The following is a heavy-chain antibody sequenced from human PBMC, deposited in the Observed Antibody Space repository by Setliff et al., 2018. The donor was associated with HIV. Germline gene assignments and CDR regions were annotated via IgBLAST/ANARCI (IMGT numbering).Heavy chain of an antibody. D-gene: IGHD1-26*01. Sequence: SVKVSCKASGGTFSSYAISWVRQAPGQGLEWMGGIIPMFGAANYAQKFQGRVTITTDTSTSTAYMELRSLRSDDTAVYYCARMCGLPNDAFDIWGQGTMVTVSS. CDR2: IIPMFGAA. V-gene: IGHV1-69*05. CDR3: ARMCGLPNDAFDI. CDR1: GGTFSSYA. J-gene: IGHJ3*02.